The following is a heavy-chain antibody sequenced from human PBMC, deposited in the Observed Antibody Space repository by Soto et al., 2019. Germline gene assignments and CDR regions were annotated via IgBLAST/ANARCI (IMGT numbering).Heavy chain of an antibody. CDR2: IYHTGST. D-gene: IGHD7-27*01. CDR1: GDPVSSGSDY. CDR3: ASKLGTTHYFDF. Sequence: QVQLQESGPGLVQPSQTLSLTCSVSGDPVSSGSDYWTWVRQHPVKGLEWIGYIYHTGSTYYNPSLKSRLIMSIDTSKNQFSLHLYSVTAADTAVYFCASKLGTTHYFDFWGQGSLVAVSS. V-gene: IGHV4-31*03. J-gene: IGHJ4*02.